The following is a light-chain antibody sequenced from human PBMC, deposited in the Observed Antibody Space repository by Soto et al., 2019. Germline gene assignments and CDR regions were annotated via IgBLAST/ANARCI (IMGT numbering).Light chain of an antibody. V-gene: IGKV3-11*01. Sequence: EIVLTQSPATLSLSPGEIATLSCRASQSVSRSLAWYQQKSGQAPRLLIYDASNRATGIPPMFSGSGSGTDFTLTISSLEPEDFAVCFCQQRRKWPQTFGQGTKVEIK. CDR1: QSVSRS. CDR2: DAS. J-gene: IGKJ1*01. CDR3: QQRRKWPQT.